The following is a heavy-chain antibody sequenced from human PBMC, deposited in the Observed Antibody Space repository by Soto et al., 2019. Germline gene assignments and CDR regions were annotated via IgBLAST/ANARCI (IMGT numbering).Heavy chain of an antibody. J-gene: IGHJ4*02. V-gene: IGHV3-23*01. CDR2: ISGSGASI. Sequence: DVQLLDSGGDMVQPGGSLRVSCEASGFTFSSYVMSWVRQAPGKGLEWVSGISGSGASIEYADSVRGRFTISRDNSKKTVYLQMNSLRAEDTAIYYCVRSGPYCSSISCYTAGFDYWGQGTLVTVSS. CDR3: VRSGPYCSSISCYTAGFDY. CDR1: GFTFSSYV. D-gene: IGHD2-2*02.